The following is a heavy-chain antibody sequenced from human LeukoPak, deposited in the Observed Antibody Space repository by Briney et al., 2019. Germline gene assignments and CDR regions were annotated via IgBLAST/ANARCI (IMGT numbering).Heavy chain of an antibody. V-gene: IGHV1-46*01. CDR3: ASGRRSIATIY. J-gene: IGHJ4*02. D-gene: IGHD6-6*01. Sequence: ASVKVSCKASGYTFTGYYMHWVRQAPGQGLEWMGIINPSGGSTSYAQKFQGRVTMTRDTSTSTVYMELNSLRSEDTAVYYCASGRRSIATIYWGQGTQVTVSS. CDR2: INPSGGST. CDR1: GYTFTGYY.